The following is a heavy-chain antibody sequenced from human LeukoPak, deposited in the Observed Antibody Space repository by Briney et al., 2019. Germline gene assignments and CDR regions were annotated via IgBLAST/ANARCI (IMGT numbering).Heavy chain of an antibody. CDR2: ISGSGGST. V-gene: IGHV3-23*01. CDR3: AKSSGYYSEYLQH. J-gene: IGHJ1*01. D-gene: IGHD3-22*01. Sequence: GGSLRLSCAASGFTFSSYAMSWVRQAPGKGLEWVSAISGSGGSTYYADSVKCRFTISRDNSKNTLYLQMNSLRAEVTAVYYCAKSSGYYSEYLQHWGQGTLVTVSS. CDR1: GFTFSSYA.